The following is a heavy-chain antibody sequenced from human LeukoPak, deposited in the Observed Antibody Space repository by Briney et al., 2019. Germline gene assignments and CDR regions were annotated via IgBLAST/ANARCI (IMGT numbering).Heavy chain of an antibody. J-gene: IGHJ4*02. D-gene: IGHD6-6*01. CDR3: AKDAYSSSSGDQRGPFDY. V-gene: IGHV3-23*01. Sequence: GGSLRLSCAASGFTFSSYAMSWVRQAPGKGLEWVSAISGSGGSTYYADSVKGRFTISRDNSKNTLYLQMNSLRAEDTAVYYCAKDAYSSSSGDQRGPFDYWGQGTLVTVSS. CDR1: GFTFSSYA. CDR2: ISGSGGST.